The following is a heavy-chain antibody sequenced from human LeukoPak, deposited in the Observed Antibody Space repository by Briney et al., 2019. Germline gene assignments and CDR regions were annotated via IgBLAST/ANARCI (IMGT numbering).Heavy chain of an antibody. J-gene: IGHJ4*02. CDR2: ISYDGSNK. V-gene: IGHV3-30*04. CDR1: GFTFSSYA. D-gene: IGHD6-6*01. Sequence: PGGSLRLSCAASGFTFSSYAMHWVRQAPGKGLEWVAVISYDGSNKYYADSVKGRFTISRDSSKNTLYLQMNSLRAEDTAVYYCARQEYSSSSDGSTSFDYWGQGTLVTVSS. CDR3: ARQEYSSSSDGSTSFDY.